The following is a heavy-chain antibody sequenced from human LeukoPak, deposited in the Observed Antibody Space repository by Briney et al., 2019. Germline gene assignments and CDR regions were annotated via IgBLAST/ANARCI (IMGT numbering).Heavy chain of an antibody. J-gene: IGHJ4*02. Sequence: GGSLRLSCAASGFTFSNYAMHWVRQAPGKGLEWVAGVSYDARNKFYGDSVKGRFTISRDNSKNTLTLQMNSLRTDDTAVYYCAGSSGPKFDYWGQGTLVTVSS. CDR1: GFTFSNYA. CDR2: VSYDARNK. CDR3: AGSSGPKFDY. D-gene: IGHD6-6*01. V-gene: IGHV3-30*03.